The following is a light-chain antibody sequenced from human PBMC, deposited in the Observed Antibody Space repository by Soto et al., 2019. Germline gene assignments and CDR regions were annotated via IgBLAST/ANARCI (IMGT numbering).Light chain of an antibody. J-gene: IGKJ1*01. CDR1: QGISSY. V-gene: IGKV1-8*01. CDR3: QQYYSYPWT. CDR2: AAS. Sequence: AIRMTQSPSSFSASTGDRVTITCRASQGISSYLAWYQQKPGKAPKLLIYAASTLRSGVPSRFSGSGSGTDFTLTVSCLQSEDFANYYCQQYYSYPWTFGQGTKVEIK.